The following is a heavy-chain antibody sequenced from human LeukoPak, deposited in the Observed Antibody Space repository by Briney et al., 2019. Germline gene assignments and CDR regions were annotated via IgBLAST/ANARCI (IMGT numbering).Heavy chain of an antibody. D-gene: IGHD6-19*01. V-gene: IGHV3-21*01. CDR1: GFTFSSYS. J-gene: IGHJ4*02. Sequence: GGSLRLSCAASGFTFSSYSMKWVRQAPGKELEWVSSISSSSSYIYYADSVKGRFTISRDNAKNSLYLQMNSLRAEDTAVYYCARVRAVAGTILGYWGQGTLVTVSS. CDR2: ISSSSSYI. CDR3: ARVRAVAGTILGY.